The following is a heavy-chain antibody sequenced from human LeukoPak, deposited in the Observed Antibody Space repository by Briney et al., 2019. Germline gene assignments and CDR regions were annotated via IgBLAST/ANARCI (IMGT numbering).Heavy chain of an antibody. CDR3: AKAVTIFGVVIMKYYFDY. J-gene: IGHJ4*02. CDR2: ISSSSSTI. V-gene: IGHV3-48*01. CDR1: GFTFSSYS. Sequence: PGGSLRLSCAASGFTFSSYSMNWVRQAPGKGLEWVSYISSSSSTIYYADSVKGRFTISRDNSKNTLYLQMNSLRAEDTAVYYCAKAVTIFGVVIMKYYFDYWGQGTLVTVSS. D-gene: IGHD3-3*01.